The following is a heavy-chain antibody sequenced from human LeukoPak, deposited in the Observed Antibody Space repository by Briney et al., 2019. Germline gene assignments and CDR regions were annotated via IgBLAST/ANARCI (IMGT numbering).Heavy chain of an antibody. J-gene: IGHJ4*02. CDR1: GDSISSSSSY. CDR2: IYYSGST. V-gene: IGHV4-39*01. Sequence: SETLSLTCTVSGDSISSSSSYWGWIRQPPGEGLEWIGSIYYSGSTYYNTSLKSRVTISVDTSKNQFSLKLSSVTAADTAVYYCARLAGVVVVAANGGFDYWGQGTLVTVSS. D-gene: IGHD2-15*01. CDR3: ARLAGVVVVAANGGFDY.